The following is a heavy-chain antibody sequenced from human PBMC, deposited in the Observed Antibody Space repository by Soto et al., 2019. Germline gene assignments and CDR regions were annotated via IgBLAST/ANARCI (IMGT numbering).Heavy chain of an antibody. CDR1: GGTFSRYV. V-gene: IGHV1-69*12. CDR3: ASGNKGWAGWFDP. D-gene: IGHD6-19*01. J-gene: IGHJ5*02. CDR2: IIPIFGTA. Sequence: QVQLVQSGAEVKKPGSSVKVSCKASGGTFSRYVITWVRQAPGQGLEWMGGIIPIFGTANYAQKFQGRVTITADGATSTAYMELSSLRSEDTAVYYCASGNKGWAGWFDPWGQGTLVTVSS.